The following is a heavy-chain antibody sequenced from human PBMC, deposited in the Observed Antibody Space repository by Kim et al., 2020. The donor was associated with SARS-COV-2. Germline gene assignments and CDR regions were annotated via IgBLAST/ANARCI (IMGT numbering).Heavy chain of an antibody. CDR2: INAGNGNT. V-gene: IGHV1-3*01. CDR3: ARGGGSGYCSSTSCYYFDY. Sequence: ASVKVSCKASGYTFTSYAMHWVRQAPGQRLEWMGWINAGNGNTKYSQKFQGRVTITRDTSASTAYMELSSLRSEDTAVYYCARGGGSGYCSSTSCYYFDYWGQGTLVTVSS. D-gene: IGHD2-2*01. CDR1: GYTFTSYA. J-gene: IGHJ4*02.